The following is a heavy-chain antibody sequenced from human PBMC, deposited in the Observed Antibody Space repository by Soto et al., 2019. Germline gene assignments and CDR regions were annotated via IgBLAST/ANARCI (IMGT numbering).Heavy chain of an antibody. Sequence: TLSLPCTVSGGSLSSGGYYWSWIRQHPGKGLEWIWYIYYSGSTYYNPSLKSRVTISVDTSKNQFSLKMSSATAADTAVYYCARATVGYDYVWGSYCYTRNYFDYWGQGTLATVSS. CDR2: IYYSGST. CDR1: GGSLSSGGYY. D-gene: IGHD3-16*02. CDR3: ARATVGYDYVWGSYCYTRNYFDY. J-gene: IGHJ4*02. V-gene: IGHV4-31*03.